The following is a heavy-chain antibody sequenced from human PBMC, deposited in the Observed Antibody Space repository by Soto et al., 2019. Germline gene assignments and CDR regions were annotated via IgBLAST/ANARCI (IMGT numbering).Heavy chain of an antibody. CDR2: ISGSGDGT. V-gene: IGHV3-23*01. CDR1: GITFSSFA. J-gene: IGHJ4*02. Sequence: GGSLRLSCAASGITFSSFALSWVRQAPGKGLEWVSAISGSGDGTDYAASVKGRFTISRDNSKNTLYLQMNSLRAEDTAVYYCAGPGYSSQDYWGQGALVTVSS. CDR3: AGPGYSSQDY. D-gene: IGHD5-18*01.